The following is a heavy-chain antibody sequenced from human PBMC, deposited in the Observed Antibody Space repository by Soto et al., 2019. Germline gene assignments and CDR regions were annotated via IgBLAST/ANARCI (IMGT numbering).Heavy chain of an antibody. J-gene: IGHJ6*02. D-gene: IGHD6-19*01. CDR3: ARDPGHSSGWYPIYGMDV. CDR2: ISSSSSTI. CDR1: GFTFSSYS. Sequence: PGGSLRLSCAASGFTFSSYSMNWVRQAPGKGLEWVSYISSSSSTIYYADSVKGRFTISRDNAKNSLYLQMNSLRDEDTAVYYCARDPGHSSGWYPIYGMDVWGQGTTVTVSS. V-gene: IGHV3-48*02.